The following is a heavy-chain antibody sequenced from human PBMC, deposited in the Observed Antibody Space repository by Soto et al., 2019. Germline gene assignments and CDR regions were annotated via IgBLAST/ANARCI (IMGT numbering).Heavy chain of an antibody. J-gene: IGHJ4*02. Sequence: QVQLVQSGAEVKRPESSMKVSCKPSGGTFNNYAINWVRQAPGQGLEWMGAIIPISGTTKYAQKFQGRVTITSDKSTSTVYMVLSSLSSEDTVVYYCARWGGLSCSGAVCFKKPFDYWGQGTLVTVSS. CDR3: ARWGGLSCSGAVCFKKPFDY. D-gene: IGHD2-8*02. CDR1: GGTFNNYA. CDR2: IIPISGTT. V-gene: IGHV1-69*06.